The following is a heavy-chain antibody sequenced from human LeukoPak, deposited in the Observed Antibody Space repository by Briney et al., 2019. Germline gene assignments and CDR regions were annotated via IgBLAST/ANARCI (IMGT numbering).Heavy chain of an antibody. CDR2: ISSSRNYT. D-gene: IGHD1-1*01. CDR1: GFTFSDYY. V-gene: IGHV3-11*03. Sequence: GGSLRLSCAASGFTFSDYYMSWIRQAPGKGLEWVSYISSSRNYTNYADSVRGRFAISRDNAKNSLYLQMISLRAEDTAVYYCASSPRASRYGYWGQGTLVTVSS. J-gene: IGHJ4*02. CDR3: ASSPRASRYGY.